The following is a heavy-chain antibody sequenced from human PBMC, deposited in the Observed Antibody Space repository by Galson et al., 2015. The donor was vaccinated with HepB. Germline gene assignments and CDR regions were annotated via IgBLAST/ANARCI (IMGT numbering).Heavy chain of an antibody. D-gene: IGHD3-22*01. CDR3: AREYYYDSSGSKGPGFFDP. CDR2: IIPIFGTA. Sequence: SVKVSCKASGGTFSSYAISWVRQAPGQGLEWMGGIIPIFGTANYAQKFQGRVTITADESTSTAYMELSSLRSEDTAVYYCAREYYYDSSGSKGPGFFDPWGQGTLVTVSS. J-gene: IGHJ5*02. CDR1: GGTFSSYA. V-gene: IGHV1-69*13.